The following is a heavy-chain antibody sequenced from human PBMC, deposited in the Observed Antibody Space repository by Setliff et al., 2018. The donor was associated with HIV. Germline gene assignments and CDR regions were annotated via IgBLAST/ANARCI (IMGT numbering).Heavy chain of an antibody. J-gene: IGHJ4*02. CDR3: AKDSDYSNYGGLDY. CDR1: GFTFSSYA. Sequence: GGSLRLSCSASGFTFSSYAMSWVRQAPGKGLEWVSGISGSGGSTYYADSVKGRFTISRDNSKNTLYLQMNSLRAEDTAVYYCAKDSDYSNYGGLDYWGQGTLVTVSS. CDR2: ISGSGGST. V-gene: IGHV3-23*01. D-gene: IGHD4-4*01.